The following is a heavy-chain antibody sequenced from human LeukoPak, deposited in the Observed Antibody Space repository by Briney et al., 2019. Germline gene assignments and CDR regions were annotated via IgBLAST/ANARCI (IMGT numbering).Heavy chain of an antibody. J-gene: IGHJ4*02. Sequence: GESLKISCASSGFTFSTYGMHWVRQAPGKGLEWVAVIWYDGSNKYYVDSVKGRFTISRDNSKNTLYLQMNSLKVEDTAVYYCARGGYTSSWEPPGGYWGQGTLVTVSS. CDR2: IWYDGSNK. D-gene: IGHD6-13*01. CDR3: ARGGYTSSWEPPGGY. V-gene: IGHV3-33*01. CDR1: GFTFSTYG.